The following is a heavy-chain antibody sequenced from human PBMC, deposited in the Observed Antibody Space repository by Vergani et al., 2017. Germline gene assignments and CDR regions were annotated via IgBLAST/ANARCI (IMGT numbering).Heavy chain of an antibody. D-gene: IGHD6-25*01. V-gene: IGHV4-4*07. J-gene: IGHJ6*03. Sequence: QVQMQESGPGLVKPSETLSLTCSASGAPISYWCWSWLRQPAGKGLEWIGRLCPSGSTNYKPSLKSRVTMSIDTSKNQFSLKLTSVTAPDTAVYYCARVDTRVPATSHFNYMDVWGKGTTVVVSS. CDR2: LCPSGST. CDR3: ARVDTRVPATSHFNYMDV. CDR1: GAPISYWC.